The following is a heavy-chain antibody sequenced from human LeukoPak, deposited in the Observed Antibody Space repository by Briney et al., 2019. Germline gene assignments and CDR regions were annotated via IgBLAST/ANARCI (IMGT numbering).Heavy chain of an antibody. CDR3: ARGYTSPWDRAFDI. V-gene: IGHV3-9*01. Sequence: GWSLRLSCAASGFTFDDYAMHWVRQAPGKGLEWVSGISWNSGSIGYADSVKGRFTISRDNAKNSLYLQMNSLSAEDTAVYYGARGYTSPWDRAFDIWGQGTMVTVSS. CDR2: ISWNSGSI. CDR1: GFTFDDYA. D-gene: IGHD6-19*01. J-gene: IGHJ3*02.